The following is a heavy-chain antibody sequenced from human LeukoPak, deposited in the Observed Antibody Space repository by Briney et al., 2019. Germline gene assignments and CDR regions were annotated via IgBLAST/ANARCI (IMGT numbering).Heavy chain of an antibody. CDR2: SIPIVGIA. D-gene: IGHD2-15*01. V-gene: IGHV1-69*02. CDR3: ARGGYDLVVVVAATPDDYFDY. J-gene: IGHJ4*02. Sequence: SVKDSRKASGGTFSSYTISGVRQAPPQGLEGMGRSIPIVGIANYAQKLQGRVTLIADKSPSTAYMELSSLRSEDTAVYYCARGGYDLVVVVAATPDDYFDYWGQGTLVTVSS. CDR1: GGTFSSYT.